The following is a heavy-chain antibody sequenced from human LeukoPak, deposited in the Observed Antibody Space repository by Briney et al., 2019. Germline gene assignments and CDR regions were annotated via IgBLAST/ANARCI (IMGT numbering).Heavy chain of an antibody. J-gene: IGHJ4*02. CDR3: ASDYDSGY. Sequence: GGSLRLSCVASGFTFSRYWMNWVRQAPGKGLEWVANINQDGSEKNYVDSVKGRFTISRANAKNSLYLQMNSLRAEDTAVYYCASDYDSGYWGQGTLVTVSS. CDR1: GFTFSRYW. V-gene: IGHV3-7*01. CDR2: INQDGSEK. D-gene: IGHD5-12*01.